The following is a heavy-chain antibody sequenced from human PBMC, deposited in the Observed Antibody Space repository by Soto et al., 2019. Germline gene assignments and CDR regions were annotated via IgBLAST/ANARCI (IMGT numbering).Heavy chain of an antibody. D-gene: IGHD1-26*01. V-gene: IGHV3-23*01. Sequence: GGSLRLSCAASGFSFSDYAINWVRQRPGEGLEWVSTITGSGSSAFYADSVKGRFTISRDRSTNMVYLQMNNLRAEDTALYFCAKEGTYSTYYPEYFDFWGQGTLVTVSS. CDR2: ITGSGSSA. J-gene: IGHJ4*02. CDR1: GFSFSDYA. CDR3: AKEGTYSTYYPEYFDF.